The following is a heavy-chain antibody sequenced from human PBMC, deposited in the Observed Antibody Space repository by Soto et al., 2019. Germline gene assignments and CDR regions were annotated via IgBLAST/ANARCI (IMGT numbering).Heavy chain of an antibody. J-gene: IGHJ6*02. D-gene: IGHD2-21*02. CDR1: GFTVSSNY. Sequence: GGSLRLSCAASGFTVSSNYMSWVRQAPGKGLEWVSVIYSCGSTYYADSVKGRFTISRDNSKNTLYLQMNSLRAEDTAVYYCARDPGGGDCRKPRPYYYYYGMDVWGQGTTVTVSS. V-gene: IGHV3-66*03. CDR2: IYSCGST. CDR3: ARDPGGGDCRKPRPYYYYYGMDV.